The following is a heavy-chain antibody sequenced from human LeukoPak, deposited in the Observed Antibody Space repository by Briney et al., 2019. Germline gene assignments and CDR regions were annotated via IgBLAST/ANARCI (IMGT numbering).Heavy chain of an antibody. CDR1: GFTFSSYG. V-gene: IGHV3-33*01. CDR2: IWYDGSNK. J-gene: IGHJ4*02. D-gene: IGHD3-9*01. Sequence: GGSLRLSCAASGFTFSSYGMHWVRQAPGKGLEWVAVIWYDGSNKYYADSVKGRFTISRDNSKNTLYLQMNSPRAEDTAVYYCARGSRVLRYFDWSGTYYWGQGTLVTVSS. CDR3: ARGSRVLRYFDWSGTYY.